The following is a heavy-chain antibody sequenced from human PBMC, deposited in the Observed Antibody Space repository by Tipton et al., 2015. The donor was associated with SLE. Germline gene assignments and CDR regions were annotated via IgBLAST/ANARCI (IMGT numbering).Heavy chain of an antibody. Sequence: LRLSCTVSGGSISSSSYYWGWIRQPPGKGLEWIGSIYYSGSTYYNPSLKSRVTISVDTSKNQFSLKLSSVIAADTAVYYCARATTGNWFDPWGQGTLVTVSS. J-gene: IGHJ5*02. V-gene: IGHV4-39*07. D-gene: IGHD1-1*01. CDR1: GGSISSSSYY. CDR3: ARATTGNWFDP. CDR2: IYYSGST.